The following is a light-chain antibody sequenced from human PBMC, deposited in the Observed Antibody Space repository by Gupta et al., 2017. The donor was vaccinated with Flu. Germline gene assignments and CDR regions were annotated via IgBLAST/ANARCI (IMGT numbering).Light chain of an antibody. CDR1: RSDIGGYNY. CDR2: EVS. CDR3: SSYRSSSTLGV. Sequence: QSALTQPASVSGSPGQSITISCTGTRSDIGGYNYVSWYQQQPGKAPKLMIFEVSNRPSGVSSRFSGSKSGNTASLTISGLQAEDEAHYYCSSYRSSSTLGVFGTGTRVAVL. J-gene: IGLJ1*01. V-gene: IGLV2-14*01.